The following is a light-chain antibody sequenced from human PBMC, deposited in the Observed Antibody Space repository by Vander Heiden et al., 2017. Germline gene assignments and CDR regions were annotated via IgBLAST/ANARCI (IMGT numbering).Light chain of an antibody. CDR3: LQYNNWPRT. CDR1: QSISNSF. V-gene: IGKV3D-15*01. Sequence: EIAMTHSPATLSMSPGQGPTLSGRASQSISNSFLAWYQQKPGQPPRLLIYDASTRATGIPNRFSGSGSGTDFTLTISSLQSEDFAVYYCLQYNNWPRTFGQGTKVEIK. CDR2: DAS. J-gene: IGKJ1*01.